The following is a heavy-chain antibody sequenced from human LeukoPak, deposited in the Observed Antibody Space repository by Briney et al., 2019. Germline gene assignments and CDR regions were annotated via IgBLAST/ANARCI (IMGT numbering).Heavy chain of an antibody. CDR1: GFTFSSYA. CDR3: AKDRSTYSYGYADFDY. J-gene: IGHJ4*02. V-gene: IGHV3-30*02. D-gene: IGHD5-18*01. CDR2: IWYDGSNK. Sequence: PGGSLRLSCAASGFTFSSYAMSWVRQAPGKGLEWVAVIWYDGSNKYYADSVKGRFTISRDNSRNTLYLQMNSLRAEDTAVYYCAKDRSTYSYGYADFDYWGQGTLVTVSS.